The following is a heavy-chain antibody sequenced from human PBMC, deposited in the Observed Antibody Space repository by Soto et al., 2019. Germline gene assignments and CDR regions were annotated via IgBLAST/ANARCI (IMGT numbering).Heavy chain of an antibody. D-gene: IGHD3-22*01. CDR2: IKQDGSQK. J-gene: IGHJ3*02. V-gene: IGHV3-7*04. CDR3: ARGDYYDTSGPFSDAFDI. Sequence: GSLRLSCAASGFPFSSYGMHWVRQAPGKGLEWVANIKQDGSQKWYVDSVKGRFTISRDNAKNSLYLQMNSLRAEDTAVYYCARGDYYDTSGPFSDAFDIWGRGTMVTV. CDR1: GFPFSSYG.